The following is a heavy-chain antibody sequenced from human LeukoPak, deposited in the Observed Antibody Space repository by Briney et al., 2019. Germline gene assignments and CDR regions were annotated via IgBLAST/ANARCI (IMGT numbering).Heavy chain of an antibody. Sequence: ASVKVSCKASGGTFSSYAISWVRQAPGQGLEWMGRIIPILGIANYAQKFQGRVTITADKSTSTAYMELSSLRSEDTAVYYCARKGILDGDYHGGAFDIWGQGTMVTVSS. CDR3: ARKGILDGDYHGGAFDI. CDR2: IIPILGIA. V-gene: IGHV1-69*04. J-gene: IGHJ3*02. CDR1: GGTFSSYA. D-gene: IGHD4-17*01.